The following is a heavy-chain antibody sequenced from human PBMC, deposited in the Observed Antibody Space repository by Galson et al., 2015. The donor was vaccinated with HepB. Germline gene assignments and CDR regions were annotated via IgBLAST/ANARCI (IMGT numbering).Heavy chain of an antibody. V-gene: IGHV3-30*02. CDR2: IRYDGSNK. CDR1: GFTFSNYG. D-gene: IGHD4-17*01. CDR3: AKDPASGDLPFDY. J-gene: IGHJ4*02. Sequence: SLRLSCAASGFTFSNYGMHWVRQAPGKGLEWVSFIRYDGSNKYYADSVKGRFIISRDNSKNTLYLQMNSLRAEDTAVYYCAKDPASGDLPFDYWGQGILVTVSS.